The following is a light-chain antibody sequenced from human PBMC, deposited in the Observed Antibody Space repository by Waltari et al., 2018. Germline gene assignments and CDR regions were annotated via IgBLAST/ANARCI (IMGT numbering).Light chain of an antibody. Sequence: QSVLTQPPSVSGAPGQRVTTSCTGSRSHIGAGYDVHWYQQLPGTAPKLLIYGNSNRPSGVPDRFSGSKSGTSASLAITGLQAEDEADYYCQSYDSSLSGSVFGGGTKLTVL. CDR2: GNS. CDR1: RSHIGAGYD. J-gene: IGLJ2*01. CDR3: QSYDSSLSGSV. V-gene: IGLV1-40*01.